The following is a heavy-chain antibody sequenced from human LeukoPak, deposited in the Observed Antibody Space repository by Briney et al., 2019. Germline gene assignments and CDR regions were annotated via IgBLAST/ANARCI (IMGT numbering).Heavy chain of an antibody. CDR1: VYSFTKSY. CDR3: ARDKSSTKWLDS. V-gene: IGHV1-46*01. J-gene: IGHJ5*01. Sequence: SVKVSCKASVYSFTKSYIHSVRQAPGQGLEGMVIINPSGDSTNHAQKFQVRITITSHTSASTVYLDLSSLRSEDTAIYYCARDKSSTKWLDSWGQGTLVTVSS. CDR2: INPSGDST. D-gene: IGHD3-10*01.